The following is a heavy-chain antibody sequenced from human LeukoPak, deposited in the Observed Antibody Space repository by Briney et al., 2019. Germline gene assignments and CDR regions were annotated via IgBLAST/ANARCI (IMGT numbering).Heavy chain of an antibody. CDR3: ARWRSYGWGSYRYREGDY. D-gene: IGHD3-16*02. J-gene: IGHJ4*02. CDR1: GYTFTSYG. Sequence: GASVKVSCKASGYTFTSYGISWVRQAPGQGLEWMGWISAYNGNTNYAQKLQGRVTMTTDTSTSTAYMELRSLRSDDTAVYYCARWRSYGWGSYRYREGDYWGQGTLVTVSS. V-gene: IGHV1-18*04. CDR2: ISAYNGNT.